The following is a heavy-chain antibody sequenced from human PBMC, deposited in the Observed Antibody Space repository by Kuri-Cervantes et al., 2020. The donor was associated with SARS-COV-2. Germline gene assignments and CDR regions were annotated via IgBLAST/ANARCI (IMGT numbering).Heavy chain of an antibody. CDR1: GFTFSSYA. J-gene: IGHJ6*02. V-gene: IGHV3-30-3*01. Sequence: GESLKISCAASGFTFSSYAMHWVRQAPGEGLEWVAVISYDGSNKYYADSVKGRFTISRDNSKNTLYLQMNSLRAEDTAVYYCARDYTPYYDFWSGYFYYYGMDVWGRGTTVTGSS. CDR3: ARDYTPYYDFWSGYFYYYGMDV. D-gene: IGHD3-3*01. CDR2: ISYDGSNK.